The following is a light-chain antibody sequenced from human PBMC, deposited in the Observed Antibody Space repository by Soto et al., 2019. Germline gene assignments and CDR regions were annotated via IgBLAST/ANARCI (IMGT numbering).Light chain of an antibody. J-gene: IGLJ1*01. V-gene: IGLV2-23*01. Sequence: SVLTQPASVSGSPGQSITISCTGTNSDVGSYNLVSWYQHHPGKSPKLMIYEGSQRPSGVSNRFSGSKSGKTASLTISGLQAEDEADYFCCSYAGSNTFVFGSGTKVTVL. CDR2: EGS. CDR3: CSYAGSNTFV. CDR1: NSDVGSYNL.